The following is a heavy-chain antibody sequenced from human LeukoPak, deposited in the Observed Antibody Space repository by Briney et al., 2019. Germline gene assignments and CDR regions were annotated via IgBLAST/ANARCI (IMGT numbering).Heavy chain of an antibody. CDR1: GFTFSSHG. J-gene: IGHJ2*01. CDR3: ARGGSVAGDWYLDL. CDR2: ISYDGSNK. Sequence: GGSLRLSCAASGFTFSSHGMHWVRQAPGKGLEWVAIISYDGSNKDYTDSVKGRFTISRDNSKNTLYLQMNSLRGEDTAVYYCARGGSVAGDWYLDLWGRGTLVTVSS. V-gene: IGHV3-30*03. D-gene: IGHD6-19*01.